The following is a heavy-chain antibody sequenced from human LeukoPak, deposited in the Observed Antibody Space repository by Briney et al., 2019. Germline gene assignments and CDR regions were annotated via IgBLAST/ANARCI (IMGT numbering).Heavy chain of an antibody. CDR1: GGSISIYY. Sequence: SETLSLTCTVSGGSISIYYWTWIRQPPGKGLQWIGYIYYSGSTNYNPSLKSRVTISVGTSKNQFSLKLSSVTAADTAVYYCARHRAATKNKPFDYWGQGTQVTVSS. D-gene: IGHD6-25*01. CDR3: ARHRAATKNKPFDY. J-gene: IGHJ4*02. CDR2: IYYSGST. V-gene: IGHV4-59*08.